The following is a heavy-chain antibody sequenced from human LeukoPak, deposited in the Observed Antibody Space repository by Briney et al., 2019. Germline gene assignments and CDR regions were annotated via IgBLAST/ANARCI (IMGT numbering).Heavy chain of an antibody. CDR1: GGSISSYY. D-gene: IGHD3-3*01. V-gene: IGHV4-59*08. Sequence: SETLSLTCTVSGGSISSYYWSWIRQPPGKGLEWIGYIYYSGSTNYNPSLKSRVTISVDTSKNQFSLKLSSVTAADTAVYYCARELYYDFWSAYFDYWGQGTLVTVSS. CDR3: ARELYYDFWSAYFDY. CDR2: IYYSGST. J-gene: IGHJ4*02.